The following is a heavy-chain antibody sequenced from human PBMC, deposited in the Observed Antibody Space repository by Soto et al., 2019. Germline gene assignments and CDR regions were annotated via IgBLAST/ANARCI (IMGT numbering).Heavy chain of an antibody. CDR2: IYHSGST. J-gene: IGHJ3*02. D-gene: IGHD6-13*01. CDR1: GGSIRSSNW. Sequence: QVQLQESGPGLVKPSGTLSLTCAVSGGSIRSSNWCSWVRQPPGKGLEWIGEIYHSGSTNYNPSLKSRVTISVDKSTNQFSLKLSSVTAADTAVYYCAPIADSWDAFDIWGQGTMVTVAS. CDR3: APIADSWDAFDI. V-gene: IGHV4-4*02.